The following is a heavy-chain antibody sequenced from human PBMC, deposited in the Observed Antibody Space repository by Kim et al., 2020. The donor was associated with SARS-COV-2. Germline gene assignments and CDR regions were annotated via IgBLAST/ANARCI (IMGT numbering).Heavy chain of an antibody. CDR3: ARGAYCRGGICFPPGGY. CDR2: INAANSNT. Sequence: ASVKVSCKASGYSFTAYTIHWVRQAPGQRLEWMGWINAANSNTEFSQKFQGRVTSSRDTSATTVHMEMSNLKSEDTAVYYCARGAYCRGGICFPPGGYWGQGTLVTVSS. D-gene: IGHD2-15*01. CDR1: GYSFTAYT. J-gene: IGHJ4*02. V-gene: IGHV1-3*01.